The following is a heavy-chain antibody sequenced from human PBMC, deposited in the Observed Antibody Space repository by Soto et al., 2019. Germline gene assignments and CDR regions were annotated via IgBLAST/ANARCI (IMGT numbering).Heavy chain of an antibody. D-gene: IGHD2-15*01. Sequence: VQLVQSGAEVKKPGASVKVSCKASGYTFTSYYMHWMRQAPGQGLEWMGIINPSGGSTSYAQKFQGSVTMTRDTSTSTVYMELSSLRSEDTAVYYCARVYCSGGSCYGIDYWGQGTLVTVSS. CDR1: GYTFTSYY. CDR3: ARVYCSGGSCYGIDY. CDR2: INPSGGST. J-gene: IGHJ4*02. V-gene: IGHV1-46*01.